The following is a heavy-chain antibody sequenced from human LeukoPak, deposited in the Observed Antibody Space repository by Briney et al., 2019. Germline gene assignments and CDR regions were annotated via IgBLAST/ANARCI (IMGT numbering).Heavy chain of an antibody. CDR1: GFTFGDYA. V-gene: IGHV3-49*03. CDR2: IRSKAYGGTT. J-gene: IGHJ6*02. D-gene: IGHD2-15*01. Sequence: GGSLRLSCTASGFTFGDYAMSWFRQAPGKGLEWVGFIRSKAYGGTTEYAASVKGRFTISRDDSKSIAYLQMNSLKTEDTAVYYCTRDRVVVAATPASYYYYGMDVWGQGTTATVSS. CDR3: TRDRVVVAATPASYYYYGMDV.